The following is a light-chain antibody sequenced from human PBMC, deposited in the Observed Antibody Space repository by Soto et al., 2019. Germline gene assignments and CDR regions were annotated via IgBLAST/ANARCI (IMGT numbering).Light chain of an antibody. J-gene: IGKJ4*01. CDR1: QSISIR. CDR2: AAS. CDR3: QHSFNTPVS. Sequence: DIQMTQSPSSLSASVGDRVTITCRASQSISIRLNWYQQHPGRAPKLLIHAASSLQSGVPPRFSGSGSGTEFTLTISSLQPEEYASYYCQHSFNTPVSFGGGTKVGIK. V-gene: IGKV1-39*01.